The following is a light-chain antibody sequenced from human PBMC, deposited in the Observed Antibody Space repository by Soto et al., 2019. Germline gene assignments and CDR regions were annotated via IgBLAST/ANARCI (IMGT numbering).Light chain of an antibody. CDR3: QQYNDYSWT. Sequence: DIQMTQSPSSLSASVGDRVTITCRASQTISTYLNWYQQKPGKAPRLLIYDASSLLSGVPSRFSGSGSGTDFTLTISSLQPDDVAIYYCQQYNDYSWTFGQGTKVDIK. CDR2: DAS. J-gene: IGKJ1*01. CDR1: QTISTY. V-gene: IGKV1-39*01.